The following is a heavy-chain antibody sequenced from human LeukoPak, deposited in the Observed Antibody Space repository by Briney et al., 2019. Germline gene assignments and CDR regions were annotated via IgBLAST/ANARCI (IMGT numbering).Heavy chain of an antibody. J-gene: IGHJ4*02. CDR2: IYASGGA. CDR1: GFDVSDNF. Sequence: PGETLRRSCVASGFDVSDNFMLWIRQAPGQGLEWISIIYASGGAFHSESVKGRFSAFRDTSKNTIFLQMNNLRAADTAMYYCVRRHDYWGQGTLVTVSS. V-gene: IGHV3-53*01. CDR3: VRRHDY.